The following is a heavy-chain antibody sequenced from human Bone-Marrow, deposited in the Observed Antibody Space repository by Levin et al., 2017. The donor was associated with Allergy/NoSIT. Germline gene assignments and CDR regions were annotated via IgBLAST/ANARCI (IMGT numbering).Heavy chain of an antibody. D-gene: IGHD2-2*01. J-gene: IGHJ3*02. CDR3: ARAPQLPHPPGGAFDI. CDR1: GGSISSSSYY. Sequence: GSLRLSCTVSGGSISSSSYYWGWIRQPPGKGLEWIGSIYYSGSTYYNPSLKSRVTISVDTSKNQFSLKLSSVTAADTAVYYCARAPQLPHPPGGAFDIWGQGTMVTVSS. CDR2: IYYSGST. V-gene: IGHV4-39*07.